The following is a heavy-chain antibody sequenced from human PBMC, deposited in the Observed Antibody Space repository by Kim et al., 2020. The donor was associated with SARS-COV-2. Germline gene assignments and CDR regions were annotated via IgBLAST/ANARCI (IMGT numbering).Heavy chain of an antibody. CDR1: GYTFTGYY. Sequence: ASVKVSCKASGYTFTGYYMHWVRQAPGQGLEWMGRINPNSGGTNYAQKFQGRVTMTRDTSISTAYMELSRLRSDDTAVYYCARLYSSSSVGYSYTSPKNWFDPWGQGTLVTVSS. D-gene: IGHD6-6*01. CDR3: ARLYSSSSVGYSYTSPKNWFDP. CDR2: INPNSGGT. V-gene: IGHV1-2*06. J-gene: IGHJ5*02.